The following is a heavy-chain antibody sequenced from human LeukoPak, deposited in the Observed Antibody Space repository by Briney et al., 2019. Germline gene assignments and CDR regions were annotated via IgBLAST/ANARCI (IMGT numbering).Heavy chain of an antibody. CDR3: AKPLTGVSSDYFDY. CDR2: INPNSGGT. Sequence: ASVKVSCKASGYTFTGYYMHWVRQAPGQGLEWMGWINPNSGGTNYAQKFQGRVTMTRDTSISTAYMELSRLRSDDTAVYYCAKPLTGVSSDYFDYWGQGTLVTVSS. CDR1: GYTFTGYY. V-gene: IGHV1-2*02. J-gene: IGHJ4*02. D-gene: IGHD7-27*01.